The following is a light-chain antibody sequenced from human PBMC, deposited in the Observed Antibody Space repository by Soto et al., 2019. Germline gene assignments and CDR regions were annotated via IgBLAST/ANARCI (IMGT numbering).Light chain of an antibody. V-gene: IGLV1-44*01. CDR1: SSNIGSNS. CDR3: AAWDDSLDGPI. CDR2: NNN. Sequence: QSVLTQPPSASGSPGQRVTISCSGRSSNIGSNSVNWYQQLPGTAPKLLIYNNNQRPSGVPDRFSGSKSGTSASLAISGLQSEDESDYYCAAWDDSLDGPIFGTGTKLTVL. J-gene: IGLJ1*01.